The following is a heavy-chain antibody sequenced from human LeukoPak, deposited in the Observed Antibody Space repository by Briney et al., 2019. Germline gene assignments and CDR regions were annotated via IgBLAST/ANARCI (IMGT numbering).Heavy chain of an antibody. CDR3: ARSAICTYGVCHTWNYYYYMDV. D-gene: IGHD2-8*01. J-gene: IGHJ6*03. CDR2: IRQDGSEK. Sequence: GGSLRLSCAASGFTFSSYWMSWVRQAPGKGLEWVANIRQDGSEKYYVDSVRGRFTLYRDNAKNSLYLQMNSLRVEDTAVYHCARSAICTYGVCHTWNYYYYMDVWGKGTTVTVSS. V-gene: IGHV3-7*03. CDR1: GFTFSSYW.